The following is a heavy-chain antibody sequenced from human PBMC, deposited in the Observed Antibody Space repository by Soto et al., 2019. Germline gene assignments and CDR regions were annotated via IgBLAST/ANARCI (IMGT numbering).Heavy chain of an antibody. D-gene: IGHD3-22*01. V-gene: IGHV4-30-4*01. CDR3: ANEPYDRTGNRIYS. CDR2: VYHTGST. Sequence: TSKTMYLTFTVSGGSISVDYYWNWIRQAPGKGLEWIGYVYHTGSTYHNPSLKSRGSISVDTSNNQLSLKLISVTAAVKVVYFCANEPYDRTGNRIYSWGHGA. J-gene: IGHJ5*01. CDR1: GGSISVDYY.